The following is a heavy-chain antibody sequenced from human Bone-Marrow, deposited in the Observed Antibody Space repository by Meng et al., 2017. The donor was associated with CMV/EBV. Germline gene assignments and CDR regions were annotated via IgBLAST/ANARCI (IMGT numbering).Heavy chain of an antibody. D-gene: IGHD5-24*01. Sequence: SETLSLTCSVSGGVISNYYWSWIRQPPGKGLEWIGYIYNSGSTNNNTSLKSRLFISVDTSKNQFSLRVSSVTAADTAVYYCARGDGFSEAFDIWGQGTMVTV. CDR3: ARGDGFSEAFDI. CDR2: IYNSGST. J-gene: IGHJ3*02. CDR1: GGVISNYY. V-gene: IGHV4-59*01.